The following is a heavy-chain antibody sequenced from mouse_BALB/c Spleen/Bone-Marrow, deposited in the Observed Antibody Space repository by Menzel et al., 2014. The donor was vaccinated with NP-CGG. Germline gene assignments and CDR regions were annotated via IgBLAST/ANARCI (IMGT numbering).Heavy chain of an antibody. Sequence: QVQLKDSGAELVKPGASVKLSCKASGYTFTSYWMHWVKQRPGQGLEWIGEINPSNGRTNYNEKFKSKATLTVDKSSSTAYMQLSSLTSEGSAVYYCARGTFDYWGQGTTLTVSS. J-gene: IGHJ2*01. CDR3: ARGTFDY. CDR1: GYTFTSYW. CDR2: INPSNGRT. V-gene: IGHV1S81*02.